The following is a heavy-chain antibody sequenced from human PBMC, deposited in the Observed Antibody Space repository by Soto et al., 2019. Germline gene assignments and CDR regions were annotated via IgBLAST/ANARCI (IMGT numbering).Heavy chain of an antibody. V-gene: IGHV1-8*01. CDR2: MNPNSGNT. Sequence: ASVKVSCKASGYTFTSYDINWVRQATGQGLEWMGWMNPNSGNTGYAQKFQGRVTMTRNTSISTAYMELSSLRSEDTAVYYCARGLTIFGVVPTPIDYWGQGTLVTVSS. J-gene: IGHJ4*02. CDR1: GYTFTSYD. CDR3: ARGLTIFGVVPTPIDY. D-gene: IGHD3-3*01.